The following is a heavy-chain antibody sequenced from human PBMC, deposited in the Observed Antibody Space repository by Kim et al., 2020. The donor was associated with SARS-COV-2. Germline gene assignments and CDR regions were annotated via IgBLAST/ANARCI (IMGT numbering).Heavy chain of an antibody. V-gene: IGHV1-2*06. D-gene: IGHD3-9*01. CDR1: GYTFTGYY. Sequence: ASVKVSCKASGYTFTGYYMHWVRQAPGQGLEWMGRINPNSGGTNYAQKFQGRVTMTRDTSISTAYMELSRLRSDDTAVYYCAREVGRYFDWSDAFDIWGQGTMVTVSS. J-gene: IGHJ3*02. CDR3: AREVGRYFDWSDAFDI. CDR2: INPNSGGT.